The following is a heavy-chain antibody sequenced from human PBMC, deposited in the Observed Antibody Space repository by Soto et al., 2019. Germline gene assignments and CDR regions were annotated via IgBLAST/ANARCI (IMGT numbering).Heavy chain of an antibody. J-gene: IGHJ3*02. V-gene: IGHV4-31*03. CDR2: LYYSGST. Sequence: TLSLTCTVSGASISSGGFYWSWIRQHPGKALEWIGFLYYSGSTYYNPSLRSRLTISVDTSKNQFSLTLSSVTAADTAVYYCERGYCSGGSCYSGHGFDIWGQRTMVTVSS. D-gene: IGHD2-15*01. CDR1: GASISSGGFY. CDR3: ERGYCSGGSCYSGHGFDI.